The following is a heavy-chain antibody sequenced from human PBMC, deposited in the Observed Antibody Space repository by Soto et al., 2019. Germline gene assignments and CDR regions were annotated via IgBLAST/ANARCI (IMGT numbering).Heavy chain of an antibody. J-gene: IGHJ4*02. D-gene: IGHD5-18*01. CDR2: INHSGST. Sequence: QVQLQQWGAGLLKPSETLSLTCAVYGGSFSGYYWSWIRQPPGKGLEWIGEINHSGSTNYNPSLKRRVTISVDTSKNQFSLKLRSVTAADTAVYYCAREGDTAMVTEFDYWGQGTLVTVSS. CDR1: GGSFSGYY. V-gene: IGHV4-34*01. CDR3: AREGDTAMVTEFDY.